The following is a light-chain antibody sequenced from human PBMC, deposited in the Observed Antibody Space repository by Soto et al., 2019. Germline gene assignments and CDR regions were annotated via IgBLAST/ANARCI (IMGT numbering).Light chain of an antibody. Sequence: EIVMTQSPATLSVSPGERVTLSCRASQIISSNLAWYQQKPGQAPSLLMYGTSTRATGIPARFSGSGSGTEFTLTISSLQSEDFAVYYCQQYNTWSSITCGQGTRLELK. CDR1: QIISSN. V-gene: IGKV3-15*01. CDR2: GTS. J-gene: IGKJ5*01. CDR3: QQYNTWSSIT.